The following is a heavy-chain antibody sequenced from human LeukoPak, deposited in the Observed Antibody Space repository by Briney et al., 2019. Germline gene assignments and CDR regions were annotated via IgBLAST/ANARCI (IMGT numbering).Heavy chain of an antibody. CDR2: INAGNGNT. D-gene: IGHD6-19*01. V-gene: IGHV1-3*03. CDR3: ARAQWLAMDY. CDR1: GGTSTSYA. J-gene: IGHJ4*02. Sequence: ASVKVSCKASGGTSTSYAMHWVRQAPGQRLEWMGWINAGNGNTKYSQEFQGRVTMTRDTSTSTVYMELSSLRSEDTAVYYCARAQWLAMDYWGQGTLVTVSS.